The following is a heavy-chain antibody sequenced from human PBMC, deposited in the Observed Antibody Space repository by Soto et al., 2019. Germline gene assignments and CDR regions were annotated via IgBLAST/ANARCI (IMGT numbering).Heavy chain of an antibody. CDR2: IYWNGDL. V-gene: IGHV2-5*01. D-gene: IGHD6-6*01. Sequence: QITLKESGPTLVKPRETLTLTCTFSGFTLTTNGVGVGWIRQPPGKALEWLALIYWNGDLRYSPSLNNRLTLTKDTSKNQVVLTMTDMDPVDTATYYCAHRRVAARPDAFGIWGQGAMVSVSS. J-gene: IGHJ3*02. CDR1: GFTLTTNGVG. CDR3: AHRRVAARPDAFGI.